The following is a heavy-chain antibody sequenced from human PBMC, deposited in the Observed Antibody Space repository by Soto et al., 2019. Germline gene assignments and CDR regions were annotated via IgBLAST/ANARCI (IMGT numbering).Heavy chain of an antibody. V-gene: IGHV1-3*01. CDR3: SRDPGDGHYFDY. D-gene: IGHD2-21*01. J-gene: IGHJ4*02. CDR1: GYTFISNA. Sequence: GASVKVSCKTSGYTFISNAIHWVRQAPGQRLEWMGWINPDNGNTKYSQKFQGRVTLTRDTSATTAYMELRSLISEEPAVFYCSRDPGDGHYFDYWGQGALVTVSS. CDR2: INPDNGNT.